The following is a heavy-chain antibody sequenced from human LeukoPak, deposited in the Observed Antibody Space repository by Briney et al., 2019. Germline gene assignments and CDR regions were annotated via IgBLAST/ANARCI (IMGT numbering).Heavy chain of an antibody. V-gene: IGHV4-59*08. CDR1: GGSLSGSH. J-gene: IGHJ4*02. Sequence: SETLSLTCAVFGGSLSGSHLSWIRQFPGKGLEWIGYIYYSGSTNYNPSLKSRVTISVDTSKNQFSLKLSSVTAADTAVYYCARHGGYYYGSGSYHYPFDYWGQGTLVTVSS. CDR2: IYYSGST. D-gene: IGHD3-10*01. CDR3: ARHGGYYYGSGSYHYPFDY.